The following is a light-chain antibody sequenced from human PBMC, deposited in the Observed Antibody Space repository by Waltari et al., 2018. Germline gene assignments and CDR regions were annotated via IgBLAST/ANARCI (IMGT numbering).Light chain of an antibody. CDR2: GAS. CDR3: QQYNKWPPYT. J-gene: IGKJ2*01. Sequence: EIVMTQSPATLSVSPGERATLSCRASQSVGSDLAWYQPKPGRAPNLLIHGASTRVTGIPARFSGSGSGTEFTLTISSLQSEDFAVYYCQQYNKWPPYTFGQGTKLEIK. CDR1: QSVGSD. V-gene: IGKV3-15*01.